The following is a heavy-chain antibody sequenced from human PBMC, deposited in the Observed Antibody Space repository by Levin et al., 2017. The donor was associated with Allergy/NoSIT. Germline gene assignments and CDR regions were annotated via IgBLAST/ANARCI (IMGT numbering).Heavy chain of an antibody. Sequence: PSETLSLTCAVYGGSFSGYYWSWIRQPPGKGLEWIGEINHSGSTNYNPSLKSRVTISVDTSKNQFSLKLSSVTAADTAVYYCARGGRYIGSSSWYLPRFDYWGQGTLVTVSS. J-gene: IGHJ4*02. D-gene: IGHD6-13*01. V-gene: IGHV4-34*01. CDR3: ARGGRYIGSSSWYLPRFDY. CDR2: INHSGST. CDR1: GGSFSGYY.